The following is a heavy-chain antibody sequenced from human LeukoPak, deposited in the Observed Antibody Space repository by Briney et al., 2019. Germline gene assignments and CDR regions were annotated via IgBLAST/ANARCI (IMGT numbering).Heavy chain of an antibody. CDR3: ARDDRLLYSGGLWDY. CDR1: GFTLSSYA. D-gene: IGHD2-2*01. J-gene: IGHJ4*02. Sequence: PGGCLRLSCAASGFTLSSYAMHWVRQAPGKGLEWVAVISYDGSNKYYADSVKGRFTISRDNSKNTLYLQMNSLRAEDTAVYYCARDDRLLYSGGLWDYWGQGTLVTVSS. V-gene: IGHV3-30*04. CDR2: ISYDGSNK.